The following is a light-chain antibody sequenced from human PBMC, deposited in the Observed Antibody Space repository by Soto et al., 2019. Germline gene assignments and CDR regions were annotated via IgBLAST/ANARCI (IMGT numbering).Light chain of an antibody. V-gene: IGKV1-5*01. Sequence: DIQVTQSPPTLSASVGDRVTITCRASQTISTWMAWYQQKPGEAPKLLIYDASALPRGVPSRFSGNGSGTEFTLTISFLQPDDFATYYCQQYNSYSPLTFGGGTKVDIK. CDR1: QTISTW. CDR2: DAS. CDR3: QQYNSYSPLT. J-gene: IGKJ4*01.